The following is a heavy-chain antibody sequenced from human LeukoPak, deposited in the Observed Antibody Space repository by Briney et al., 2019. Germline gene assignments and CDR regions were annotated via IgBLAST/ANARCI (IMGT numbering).Heavy chain of an antibody. CDR2: FYYSRST. CDR1: GRSISRRNFY. Sequence: SETLSLICTVSGRSISRRNFYWGWLRRPPGKGPVWLGCFYYSRSTYYNRSVQSRVRISVDTAKNQFSLKLSSVTASDTAVYYCARDARIQEWFGELFKTTTYYFDYWGQGTLVTVAS. CDR3: ARDARIQEWFGELFKTTTYYFDY. D-gene: IGHD3-10*01. J-gene: IGHJ4*02. V-gene: IGHV4-39*07.